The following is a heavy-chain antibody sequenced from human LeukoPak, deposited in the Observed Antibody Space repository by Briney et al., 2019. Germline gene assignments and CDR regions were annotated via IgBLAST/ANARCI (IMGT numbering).Heavy chain of an antibody. Sequence: SETLSLTCTVSGGSISSYYWSWIRQPPGKGLEWIGNIYYSGSTNYNPSLKSRVTISVDTPKNQFSLKLSSVTAADTAVYYCAREADNYYDSSGYFYYFDYWGQGTLVTVSS. J-gene: IGHJ4*02. CDR2: IYYSGST. V-gene: IGHV4-59*01. D-gene: IGHD3-22*01. CDR1: GGSISSYY. CDR3: AREADNYYDSSGYFYYFDY.